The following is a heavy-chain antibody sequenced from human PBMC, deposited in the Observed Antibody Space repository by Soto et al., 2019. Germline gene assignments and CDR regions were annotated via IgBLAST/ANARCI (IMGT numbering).Heavy chain of an antibody. CDR3: AKDPITMVRGVIIFRFNYFDY. CDR1: GFTFSSYA. Sequence: GGSLRLSCAASGFTFSSYAMSWVRQAPGKGLEWVSAISGSGGSTYYADSVKGRFTISRDNSKNTLYLQMNSLRAEDTAVYYCAKDPITMVRGVIIFRFNYFDYWGQGTLVTVSS. CDR2: ISGSGGST. J-gene: IGHJ4*02. V-gene: IGHV3-23*01. D-gene: IGHD3-10*01.